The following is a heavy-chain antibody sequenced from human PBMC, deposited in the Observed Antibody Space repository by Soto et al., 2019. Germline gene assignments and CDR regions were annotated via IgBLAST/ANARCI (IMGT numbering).Heavy chain of an antibody. J-gene: IGHJ6*02. D-gene: IGHD2-2*02. CDR3: ARDIRGYCSSTSCYTNGMDV. CDR2: IIPIFGTA. Sequence: SVKVSCKASGGTFSSYAISWVRQAPGQGLEWMGGIIPIFGTANYAQKFQGRVTITADESTSTAYMELSSLRSEDTAVYYCARDIRGYCSSTSCYTNGMDVWGQGTTVTVSS. CDR1: GGTFSSYA. V-gene: IGHV1-69*13.